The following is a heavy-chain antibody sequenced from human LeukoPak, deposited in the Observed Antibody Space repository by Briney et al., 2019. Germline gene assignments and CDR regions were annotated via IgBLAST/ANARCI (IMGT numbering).Heavy chain of an antibody. V-gene: IGHV1-2*02. Sequence: GASVTVSCKTSGYSFTDYYMHWVRQAPGQGGEWMGWITPNSGGTNSAQKFQGRVTMTRDTSITTVYMEVSWLTSDDTAIYYCARAHRLDVGPYLIGLWGQGTLVTVSS. D-gene: IGHD1-26*01. CDR2: ITPNSGGT. J-gene: IGHJ4*02. CDR1: GYSFTDYY. CDR3: ARAHRLDVGPYLIGL.